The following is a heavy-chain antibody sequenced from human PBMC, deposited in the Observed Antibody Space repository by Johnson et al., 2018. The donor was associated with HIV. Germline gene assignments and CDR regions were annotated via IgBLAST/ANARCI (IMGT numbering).Heavy chain of an antibody. CDR3: AKVAVFVGDDPTGNAFDI. CDR1: GFTFSSYA. Sequence: DVQVVESGGGLVQPGGSLRLSCAASGFTFSSYAMSWVRQAPGKGLEWVSAISGSGGSTYYADSVKGRFTISRDNSKNTLYLQMNSLRAEDTAVYYCAKVAVFVGDDPTGNAFDIWGQGTMVTVSS. J-gene: IGHJ3*02. CDR2: ISGSGGST. D-gene: IGHD3-10*02. V-gene: IGHV3-23*04.